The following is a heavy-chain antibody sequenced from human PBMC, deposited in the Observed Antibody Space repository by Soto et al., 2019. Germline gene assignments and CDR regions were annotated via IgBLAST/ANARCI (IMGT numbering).Heavy chain of an antibody. J-gene: IGHJ6*02. Sequence: EVQLLESGGGLVQPGGSLRLSCAASGFTFSSYAMSWVRQAPGKGLEWVSAISGSGGSTYYADSVKGRFTISRDNSKNTLYLQMNSLRAEDTAVYYCAKEGDRGEYQLLYYRDYYYGMDVWGQGTTVTVSS. V-gene: IGHV3-23*01. CDR3: AKEGDRGEYQLLYYRDYYYGMDV. CDR1: GFTFSSYA. D-gene: IGHD2-2*02. CDR2: ISGSGGST.